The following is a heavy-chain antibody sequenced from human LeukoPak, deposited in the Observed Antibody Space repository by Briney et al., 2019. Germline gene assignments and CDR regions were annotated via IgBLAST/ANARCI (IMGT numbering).Heavy chain of an antibody. Sequence: VGSLRLSCAASGFTLSSYEMHWVRQAPGKGLEWVSSISSSSSYIYYADSVKGRFTISRDNAKNSLYLQMNSLRAEDTAVYYCAGRTMDYGARSYYYYMDVWGKGTTVTASS. CDR2: ISSSSSYI. J-gene: IGHJ6*03. V-gene: IGHV3-21*01. D-gene: IGHD4/OR15-4a*01. CDR1: GFTLSSYE. CDR3: AGRTMDYGARSYYYYMDV.